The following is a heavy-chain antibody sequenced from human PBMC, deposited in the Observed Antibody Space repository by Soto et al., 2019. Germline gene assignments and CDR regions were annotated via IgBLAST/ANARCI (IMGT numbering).Heavy chain of an antibody. CDR1: GYTFTSYG. J-gene: IGHJ4*02. Sequence: QVQLVQSGAEVKKPGASVKVSCKASGYTFTSYGISWVRQAPAQGLEWMGWISAYNGNTNYAQKLQGRVTMTTDTSTSTAYSELRSLRSDDTAVYYWAGTPPNLRFGESDYWGQGTLVTVSS. V-gene: IGHV1-18*01. CDR3: AGTPPNLRFGESDY. D-gene: IGHD3-10*01. CDR2: ISAYNGNT.